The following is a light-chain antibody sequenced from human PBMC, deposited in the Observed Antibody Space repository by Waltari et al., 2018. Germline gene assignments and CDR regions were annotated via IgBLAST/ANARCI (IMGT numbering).Light chain of an antibody. J-gene: IGLJ1*01. V-gene: IGLV2-8*01. CDR3: SSFAG. Sequence: HSALTQPPPASASPGQSVPIPCTGTSLDIAGYDYVPWYQQHPGKAPRLIIFEVNKRPSGVPDRFSGSKSGNTAALTISGLQTADEADYYCSSFAGIGSGTKVTVL. CDR2: EVN. CDR1: SLDIAGYDY.